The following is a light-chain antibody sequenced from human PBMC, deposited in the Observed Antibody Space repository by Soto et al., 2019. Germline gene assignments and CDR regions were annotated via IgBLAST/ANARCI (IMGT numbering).Light chain of an antibody. V-gene: IGKV3D-15*01. Sequence: EIVMTQSPASLSVSPGERATLSCRASHSVDSNLAWYQQKPGQAPRLLIFGASTRATGISARFSGSGSGTEFTLTISSLQSEDFAVYYCQQYNNWRITFGQGTRLEIK. CDR1: HSVDSN. CDR3: QQYNNWRIT. CDR2: GAS. J-gene: IGKJ5*01.